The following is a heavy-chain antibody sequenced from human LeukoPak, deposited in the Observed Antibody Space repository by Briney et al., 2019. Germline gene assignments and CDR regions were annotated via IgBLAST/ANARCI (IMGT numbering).Heavy chain of an antibody. V-gene: IGHV4-59*01. J-gene: IGHJ3*02. D-gene: IGHD3-10*01. CDR2: IYYSGST. CDR3: ARGGSGSYYKRLDRRAFDI. CDR1: GGSISSYY. Sequence: SETLSLTCTVSGGSISSYYWSWIRQPPGKGLEWIGYIYYSGSTNYNPSLKSRVTISVDTSKNQFSLKLSSVTAADTAVYYCARGGSGSYYKRLDRRAFDIWGQGTMVTVSS.